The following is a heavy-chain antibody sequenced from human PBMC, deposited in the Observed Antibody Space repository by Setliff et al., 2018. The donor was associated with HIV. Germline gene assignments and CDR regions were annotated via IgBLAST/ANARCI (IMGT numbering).Heavy chain of an antibody. CDR1: GLNISVNY. CDR3: ARPLLRTNTVYGILGNWFDS. Sequence: GGSLRLSCAASGLNISVNYMSWVRQAPGKGLEWVANINEHGSETNYVDSVKGRFTISRDNAKNSLYLQMNSLRAEDTAVYYCARPLLRTNTVYGILGNWFDSWGRGTLVTVSS. V-gene: IGHV3-7*03. J-gene: IGHJ5*01. D-gene: IGHD2-8*01. CDR2: INEHGSET.